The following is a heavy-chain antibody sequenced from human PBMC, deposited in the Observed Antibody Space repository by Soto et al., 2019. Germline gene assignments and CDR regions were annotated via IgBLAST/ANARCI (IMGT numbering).Heavy chain of an antibody. J-gene: IGHJ6*03. CDR2: IWYDGSNK. Sequence: GRSLRLSCAASGFTFSSYGMHWVRQAPGKGLEWVAVIWYDGSNKYYADSVKGRFTISRDNSKNTLYLQMNSLRAEDTAVYYCARGTTVTIDYYYYYMDVWGKGTTVTVSS. CDR3: ARGTTVTIDYYYYYMDV. CDR1: GFTFSSYG. D-gene: IGHD4-17*01. V-gene: IGHV3-33*01.